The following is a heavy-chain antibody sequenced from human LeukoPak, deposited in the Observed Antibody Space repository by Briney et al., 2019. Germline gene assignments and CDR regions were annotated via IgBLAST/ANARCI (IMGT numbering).Heavy chain of an antibody. CDR3: AKDLYSRGYFDY. CDR1: GYTFTSYG. D-gene: IGHD6-13*01. V-gene: IGHV1-18*01. Sequence: ASVKVSCKASGYTFTSYGISWVRQAPGQGLEWMGWISAYNGNTNYAQKFQGRVTITADESTSTAYMELSSLRAEDTAVYYCAKDLYSRGYFDYWGQGTLVTVSS. J-gene: IGHJ4*02. CDR2: ISAYNGNT.